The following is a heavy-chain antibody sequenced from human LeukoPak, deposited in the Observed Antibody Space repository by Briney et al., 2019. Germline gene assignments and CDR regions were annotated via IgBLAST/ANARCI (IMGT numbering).Heavy chain of an antibody. CDR2: IWYGGSNK. Sequence: GGSLRLSCAASGFTFSSYGMHWVRQAPGKGLEWVAVIWYGGSNKYYADSVKGRFTISRDNSKNTLYLQMNSLRAEDTAVYYCARDQSYGGNRDYYYYGMDVWGQGTTVTVSS. V-gene: IGHV3-33*01. D-gene: IGHD4-23*01. CDR1: GFTFSSYG. CDR3: ARDQSYGGNRDYYYYGMDV. J-gene: IGHJ6*02.